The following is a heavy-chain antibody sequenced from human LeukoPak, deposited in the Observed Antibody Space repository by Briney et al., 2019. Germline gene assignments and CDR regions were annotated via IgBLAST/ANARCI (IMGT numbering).Heavy chain of an antibody. CDR1: GFTSSSYA. D-gene: IGHD4-17*01. J-gene: IGHJ4*02. CDR2: ITNGGTT. V-gene: IGHV3-23*01. CDR3: TKDLSALQWAGDETTVTEGY. Sequence: PGGSLRLSCTASGFTSSSYAMNWVRQAPGKGLDWVSVITNGGTTYYADSVKGRFTISRDNSKSTLFLQMNSLRAEDTAIYYCTKDLSALQWAGDETTVTEGYWGQGTLVTVSS.